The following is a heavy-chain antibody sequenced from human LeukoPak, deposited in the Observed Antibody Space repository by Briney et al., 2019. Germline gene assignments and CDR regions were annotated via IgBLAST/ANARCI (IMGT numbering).Heavy chain of an antibody. D-gene: IGHD3-22*01. J-gene: IGHJ4*02. V-gene: IGHV4-59*01. Sequence: SETLSLTCTVSGGSISSYYWSWIRRPPGKGLEWIGYIYYSGSTNYNPSLTSRVTISVDTSKNQFSLKLSSVTAADTAVYYCARGESDSSGYYHPPPDYWGQGTLVTVSS. CDR2: IYYSGST. CDR1: GGSISSYY. CDR3: ARGESDSSGYYHPPPDY.